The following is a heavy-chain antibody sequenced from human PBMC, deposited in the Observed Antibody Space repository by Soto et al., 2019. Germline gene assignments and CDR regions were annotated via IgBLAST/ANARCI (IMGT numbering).Heavy chain of an antibody. CDR3: ARDPPYGSGTSPNYCMVV. V-gene: IGHV3-7*04. CDR2: IKQDGSET. D-gene: IGHD3-10*01. CDR1: GFTFNTYW. J-gene: IGHJ6*02. Sequence: QPGGSLRLSCAASGFTFNTYWMTWVRQAPGKGLEWVANIKQDGSETYYVDSVKGRFTISRDNAKNSLYLQMNSLRAEDTAVYYCARDPPYGSGTSPNYCMVVWGQGTPVSVSS.